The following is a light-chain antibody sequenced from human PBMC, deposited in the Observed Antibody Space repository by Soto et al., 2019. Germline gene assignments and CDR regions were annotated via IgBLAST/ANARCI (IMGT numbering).Light chain of an antibody. J-gene: IGKJ1*01. CDR3: QQYNNWPLAWT. CDR1: QSVSSN. V-gene: IGKV3-15*01. Sequence: EIVMTQSPATLSVSPGERATLSCRASQSVSSNLAWYQQKPGQAPRLLIYGSSTRATGIPARFSGSGSGTEYTLTISSLQSEDFAFYYCQQYNNWPLAWTFRQGTKVDIK. CDR2: GSS.